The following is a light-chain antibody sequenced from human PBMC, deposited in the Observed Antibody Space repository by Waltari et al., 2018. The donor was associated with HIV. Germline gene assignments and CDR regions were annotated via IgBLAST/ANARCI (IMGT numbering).Light chain of an antibody. CDR2: EAS. J-gene: IGKJ2*03. CDR3: QQRGGWPLS. V-gene: IGKV3-11*01. Sequence: DIVLTQSPATLSLSPGERSTRAFWPSQSFSTFLAWYQQKPGQAPRLLIHEASKRASGIPARFSGSGSGTDFTLTISSLEPEDFAIYHCQQRGGWPLSFGQGTKLEIK. CDR1: QSFSTF.